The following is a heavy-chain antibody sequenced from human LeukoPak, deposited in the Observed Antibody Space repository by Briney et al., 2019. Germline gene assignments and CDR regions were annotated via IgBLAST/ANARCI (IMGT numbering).Heavy chain of an antibody. CDR3: ARNPTFFYYYDSSGYYSTRGDAFDI. Sequence: SETLSLTCTVSGGSIRSYYWSWIRQSPGKGLEWIGRIYTSGSTNYNPSLKSRVTISVDTSKNQFSLKLSSVTAADTAVYYCARNPTFFYYYDSSGYYSTRGDAFDIWGQGTMVTVSS. CDR2: IYTSGST. CDR1: GGSIRSYY. V-gene: IGHV4-4*08. D-gene: IGHD3-22*01. J-gene: IGHJ3*02.